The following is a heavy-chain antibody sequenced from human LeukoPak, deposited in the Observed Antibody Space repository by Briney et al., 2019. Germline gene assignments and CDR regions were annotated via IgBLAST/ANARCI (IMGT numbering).Heavy chain of an antibody. CDR3: GRLQITIFGVVIMGFDP. CDR2: INHSGST. D-gene: IGHD3-3*01. Sequence: SETLSLTCAVYGGSFSGYYWRWIRQPPGKGLEWIGEINHSGSTNYNPSLKSRVTISVDTSKNQFSLKLSSVTAADTAVYCCGRLQITIFGVVIMGFDPWRQATLATVSS. CDR1: GGSFSGYY. V-gene: IGHV4-34*01. J-gene: IGHJ5*02.